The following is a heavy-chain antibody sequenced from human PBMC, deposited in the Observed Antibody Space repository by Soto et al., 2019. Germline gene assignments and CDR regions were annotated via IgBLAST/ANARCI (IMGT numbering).Heavy chain of an antibody. D-gene: IGHD7-27*01. J-gene: IGHJ3*02. CDR3: ARLTGEILVNPDAFDI. V-gene: IGHV4-59*01. CDR1: GGSISSYY. CDR2: IYYSGST. Sequence: SETLSLTCTVSGGSISSYYWSWIRQPPGKGLEWIGYIYYSGSTNYNPSLKSRVTISVDTSKNQFSLKLSSVTAADTAVYYCARLTGEILVNPDAFDIWGQGTMVTVSS.